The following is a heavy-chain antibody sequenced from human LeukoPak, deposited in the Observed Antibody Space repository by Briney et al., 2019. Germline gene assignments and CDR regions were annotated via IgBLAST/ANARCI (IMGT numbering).Heavy chain of an antibody. D-gene: IGHD2-21*02. CDR3: ARHPLAGVTEMLAWFDP. CDR2: INYSGRT. CDR1: GGSISSTSYY. V-gene: IGHV4-39*01. J-gene: IGHJ5*02. Sequence: PSETLSLTCSVSGGSISSTSYYCGWIRQPPGKGLEWIGSINYSGRTYYNPSLKSRVTISVDTSKNQFSLKVRSVTAADTAVYYCARHPLAGVTEMLAWFDPWGQGTLVIVSS.